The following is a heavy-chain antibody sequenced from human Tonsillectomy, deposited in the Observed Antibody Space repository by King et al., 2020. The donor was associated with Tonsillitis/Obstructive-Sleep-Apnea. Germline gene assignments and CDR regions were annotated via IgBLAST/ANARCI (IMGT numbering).Heavy chain of an antibody. Sequence: VQLVESGGGLVKPGGSLRLSCAASGFTFSSYSMNWVRQAPGKGLEWVSSISSSSSYIYYADSVKGRFTISRDNAKNSLYLQMNSLRAEDTAVYYCARSEDYGDYDPDYFDYGGQGTLVTVSS. CDR1: GFTFSSYS. CDR2: ISSSSSYI. CDR3: ARSEDYGDYDPDYFDY. J-gene: IGHJ4*02. V-gene: IGHV3-21*01. D-gene: IGHD4-17*01.